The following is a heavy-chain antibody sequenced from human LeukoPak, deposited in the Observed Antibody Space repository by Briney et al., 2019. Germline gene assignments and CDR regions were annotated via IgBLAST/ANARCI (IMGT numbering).Heavy chain of an antibody. Sequence: KPSETLSLTCAVYGGSFSGYYWSWIRQPPGKGLEWIGEINHSGSTNYNPSLKSRVTISVDTSKNQFSLKLSSVTAADTAVYYCARSSCDFWSGYHKALAWFDPWGQGTLVTVSS. CDR3: ARSSCDFWSGYHKALAWFDP. J-gene: IGHJ5*02. D-gene: IGHD3-3*01. CDR2: INHSGST. V-gene: IGHV4-34*01. CDR1: GGSFSGYY.